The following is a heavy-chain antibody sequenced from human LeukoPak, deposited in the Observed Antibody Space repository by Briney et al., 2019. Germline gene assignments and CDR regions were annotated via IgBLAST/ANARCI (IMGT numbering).Heavy chain of an antibody. J-gene: IGHJ6*03. CDR1: GFTFSGYS. CDR3: ARGAGSGQHTYYYYMDV. CDR2: ITSSSDYI. V-gene: IGHV3-21*01. Sequence: GGSLRFSCAASGFTFSGYSMNWVRQAQGKGLEWASSITSSSDYIYYADSVEGRFTISRDNAKNSLYLQMNSLRAEDTAVYYCARGAGSGQHTYYYYMDVWGKGTTVTVSS. D-gene: IGHD3-3*01.